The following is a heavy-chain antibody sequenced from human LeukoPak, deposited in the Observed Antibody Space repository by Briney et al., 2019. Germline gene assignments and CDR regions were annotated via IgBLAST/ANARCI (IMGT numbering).Heavy chain of an antibody. D-gene: IGHD6-13*01. CDR1: GDSISSYY. Sequence: SETLSLTCTVSGDSISSYYWSWIRQPAGKGLEWIGRVYTSGGSNYNPSLKSRVTLSVDTSKNQFSLRLSSVTAADTAVYYCARDLVMAAALSLNYFYYGLDVWGQGTTVTVSS. J-gene: IGHJ6*02. CDR2: VYTSGGS. CDR3: ARDLVMAAALSLNYFYYGLDV. V-gene: IGHV4-4*07.